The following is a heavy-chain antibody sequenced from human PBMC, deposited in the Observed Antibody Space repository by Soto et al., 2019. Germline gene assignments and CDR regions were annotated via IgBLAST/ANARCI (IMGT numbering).Heavy chain of an antibody. Sequence: PGGSLRLSCAASGFTFSSYSMNWVRQAPGKGLEWVSSISSSGNIGYADSVKGRFTTSRDNAENSLYLQMNSLRPEDTALYYCVRSKGGYSYGTPFDYWGQGTLVTVSS. D-gene: IGHD5-18*01. CDR1: GFTFSSYS. V-gene: IGHV3-21*01. CDR2: ISSSGNI. J-gene: IGHJ4*02. CDR3: VRSKGGYSYGTPFDY.